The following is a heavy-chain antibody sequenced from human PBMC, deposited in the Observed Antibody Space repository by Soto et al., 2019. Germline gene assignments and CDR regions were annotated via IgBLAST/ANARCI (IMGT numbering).Heavy chain of an antibody. CDR2: ISAYNGNT. Sequence: AAVKVSCKYSCYSFTSYGISWLRQATGQGLEWMGWISAYNGNTNYEQKLQGRVTMTTDTSTSTAYMELRSLRSDDTAVYYCARGSRIEAFDIWGQGTMVTVSS. J-gene: IGHJ3*02. D-gene: IGHD6-13*01. V-gene: IGHV1-18*01. CDR3: ARGSRIEAFDI. CDR1: CYSFTSYG.